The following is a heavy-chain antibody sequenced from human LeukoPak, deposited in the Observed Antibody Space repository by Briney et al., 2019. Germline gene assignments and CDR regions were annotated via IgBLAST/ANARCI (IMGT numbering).Heavy chain of an antibody. CDR2: SDDSENN. CDR1: GGSISGTTYY. Sequence: KSSEALFLTCSVSGGSISGTTYYWGWIRQPPGKGLEWIANSDDSENNFSTPSLKSRVTISVDTSKEHFYLKLSSVTAAATAVYYCARHDPGRGLGYFDYWGQGTLVTVSS. D-gene: IGHD5/OR15-5a*01. V-gene: IGHV4-39*01. J-gene: IGHJ4*02. CDR3: ARHDPGRGLGYFDY.